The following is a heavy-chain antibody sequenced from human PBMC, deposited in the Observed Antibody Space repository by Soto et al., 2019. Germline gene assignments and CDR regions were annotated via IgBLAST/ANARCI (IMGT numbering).Heavy chain of an antibody. V-gene: IGHV3-23*01. J-gene: IGHJ3*02. D-gene: IGHD5-18*01. CDR2: ISGSGGST. CDR1: GFTFSSYG. Sequence: GGSLRLSCAASGFTFSSYGMHWVRQAPGKGLEWVSAISGSGGSTYYADSVKGRFTISRDNSKNTLYLQMNSLRAEDTAVYYCAKGCGYSYGYGAFDIWGQGTMVTVSS. CDR3: AKGCGYSYGYGAFDI.